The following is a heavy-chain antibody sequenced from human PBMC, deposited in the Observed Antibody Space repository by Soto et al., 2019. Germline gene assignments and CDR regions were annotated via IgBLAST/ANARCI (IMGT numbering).Heavy chain of an antibody. CDR2: IYYSGST. Sequence: SETLSLTCTVSGGSISSGGYYWSWIRQHPGKGLEWIGYIYYSGSTYYNPSLKSRVTISVDTSKNQFSLKLSSVTAADTAVYYCARGYSNPYFDYWGQGTLVTVSS. V-gene: IGHV4-31*03. CDR3: ARGYSNPYFDY. D-gene: IGHD4-4*01. CDR1: GGSISSGGYY. J-gene: IGHJ4*02.